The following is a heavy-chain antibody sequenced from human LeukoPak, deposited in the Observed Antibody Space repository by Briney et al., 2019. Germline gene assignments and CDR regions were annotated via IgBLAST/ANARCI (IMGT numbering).Heavy chain of an antibody. D-gene: IGHD4-11*01. CDR2: IWSDGSYK. V-gene: IGHV3-33*06. CDR1: GFTFSHYG. Sequence: PGGSLRLSCAASGFTFSHYGRHWVRQTPGAGLEWVAVIWSDGSYKYYAKSVKGRFTISKDNSKNSLFLQMNSLRAEDTAVYYCAKDAQRGFDYSNSLQNWAQGILVTVSS. J-gene: IGHJ1*01. CDR3: AKDAQRGFDYSNSLQN.